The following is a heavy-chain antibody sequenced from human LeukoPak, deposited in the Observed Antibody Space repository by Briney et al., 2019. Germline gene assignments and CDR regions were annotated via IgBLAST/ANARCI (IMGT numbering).Heavy chain of an antibody. D-gene: IGHD5-18*01. CDR1: GYSISSGYY. J-gene: IGHJ4*02. CDR2: IYYSGST. CDR3: ARDPSYSYGPYYFDY. Sequence: SETLSLTCTVSGYSISSGYYWGWIRQPPGKGLEWIGSIYYSGSTYYNPSLKSRVTISVDTSKNQFSLKLSSVTAADTAVYYCARDPSYSYGPYYFDYWGQGTLVTVSS. V-gene: IGHV4-38-2*02.